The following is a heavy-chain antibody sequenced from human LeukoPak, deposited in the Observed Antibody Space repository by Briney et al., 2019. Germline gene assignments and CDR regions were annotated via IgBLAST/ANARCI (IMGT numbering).Heavy chain of an antibody. CDR1: GGSISSSSYY. J-gene: IGHJ4*02. D-gene: IGHD1-20*01. V-gene: IGHV4-39*01. CDR2: IYYSGST. CDR3: ASGITGTSPRFDY. Sequence: TSETLSLTCTVSGGSISSSSYYWGWIRQPPGKGLEWIGSIYYSGSTYSNPSLQSRVTISVDTSKNQFSLKLNSVTAADTAVYHCASGITGTSPRFDYWGQGTLVTVSS.